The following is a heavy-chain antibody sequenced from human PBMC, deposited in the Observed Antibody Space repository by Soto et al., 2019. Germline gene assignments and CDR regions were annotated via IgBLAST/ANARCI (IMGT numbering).Heavy chain of an antibody. CDR1: GGSISTYY. D-gene: IGHD3-22*01. V-gene: IGHV4-4*07. Sequence: SETLSLTCTVSGGSISTYYWSWIRQPAGKGLEWIGRFYTSGSANYNPSLKSRVTMSADTSNNQFSLKLSSVTAADTAVYYCARGTPYYDSSGYSYYFDYWGQGALVTVSS. CDR3: ARGTPYYDSSGYSYYFDY. J-gene: IGHJ4*02. CDR2: FYTSGSA.